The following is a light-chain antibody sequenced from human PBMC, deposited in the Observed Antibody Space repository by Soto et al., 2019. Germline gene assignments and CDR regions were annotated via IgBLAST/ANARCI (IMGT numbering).Light chain of an antibody. J-gene: IGLJ1*01. Sequence: QSVLTQPPSASGTPGQRGTISCSGSSSNIGSNYVYWYQQLPGTAPKLLIYRNNQQPSGVPDRFSGSKSGTSASLAISGLRSEDESYYYCAAWDDSLSGLYVFGTGTQLTVL. V-gene: IGLV1-47*01. CDR3: AAWDDSLSGLYV. CDR2: RNN. CDR1: SSNIGSNY.